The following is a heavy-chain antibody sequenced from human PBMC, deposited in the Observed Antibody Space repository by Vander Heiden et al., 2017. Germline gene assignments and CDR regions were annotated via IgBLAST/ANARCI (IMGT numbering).Heavy chain of an antibody. V-gene: IGHV3-11*01. CDR2: ISSSGSTI. CDR1: GFTFSYYY. D-gene: IGHD2-2*01. J-gene: IGHJ6*02. CDR3: ARESYCTSTSCYYGMDV. Sequence: QVQLVESVGGLLKPGGSLRHSRAAAGFTFSYYYMSWIRQAPGKGLEWVSYISSSGSTIYYADSVKGRFTISRDNAKNSLFLQMNSLRAEDTAVYYCARESYCTSTSCYYGMDVWGQGTTVTV.